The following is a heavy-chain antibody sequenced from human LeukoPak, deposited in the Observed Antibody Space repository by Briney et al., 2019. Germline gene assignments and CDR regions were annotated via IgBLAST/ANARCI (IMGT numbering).Heavy chain of an antibody. CDR3: AGSGSYSTWFDP. CDR1: GYTFTGYY. V-gene: IGHV1-2*02. CDR2: INPNSGGT. Sequence: ASVKVSCKASGYTFTGYYMHWVRQAPGQGLEWMGWINPNSGGTNYAQKFQGRVTMTRDTSISTAYMELSRLRSDDTAVYYGAGSGSYSTWFDPWGQGTLVTVSS. D-gene: IGHD1-26*01. J-gene: IGHJ5*02.